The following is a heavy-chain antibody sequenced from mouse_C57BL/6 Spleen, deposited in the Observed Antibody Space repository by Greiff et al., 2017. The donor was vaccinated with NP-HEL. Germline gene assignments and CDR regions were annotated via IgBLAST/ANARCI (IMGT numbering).Heavy chain of an antibody. D-gene: IGHD1-1*01. CDR2: IDPSDSYT. CDR3: ARPVLLRSFAY. Sequence: VQLQQPGAELVKPGASVKLSCKASGYTFTSYWMQWVKQRPGQGLEWIGEIDPSDSYTNYNQKFKGKATLTVDTSSSTAYMQLSSLTSEDSAVDYCARPVLLRSFAYWGQGTLVTVSA. V-gene: IGHV1-50*01. J-gene: IGHJ3*01. CDR1: GYTFTSYW.